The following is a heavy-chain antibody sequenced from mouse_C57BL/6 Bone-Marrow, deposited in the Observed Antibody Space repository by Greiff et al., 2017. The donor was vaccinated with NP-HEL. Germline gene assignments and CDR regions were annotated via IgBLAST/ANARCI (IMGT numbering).Heavy chain of an antibody. Sequence: VKLQQPGAELVKPGASVKMSCKASGYTFTSYWITWVKQRPGQGLEWIGDIYPGSGSTNYNEKFKSKATLTVDTSSSTAYMQLSSLTSEDSAVYYCASYGYDVDWYFDVWGTGTTVTVSS. CDR3: ASYGYDVDWYFDV. V-gene: IGHV1-55*01. CDR1: GYTFTSYW. J-gene: IGHJ1*03. D-gene: IGHD2-2*01. CDR2: IYPGSGST.